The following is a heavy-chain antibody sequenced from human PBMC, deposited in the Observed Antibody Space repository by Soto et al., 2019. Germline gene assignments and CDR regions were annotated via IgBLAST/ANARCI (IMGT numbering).Heavy chain of an antibody. J-gene: IGHJ4*01. CDR1: GESLSGGVDY. CDR2: VFHTGRN. D-gene: IGHD4-17*01. V-gene: IGHV4-31*03. Sequence: QVLLQESGPGLLKPSQTLSLTCTVSGESLSGGVDYWSWIRQSSGGGLEWIGYVFHTGRNSYNPPLKSRVTISADTPKNQFSLRLTSLTAADTAVYYCAKTTAGRGYFDPWGHGSGVTVSS. CDR3: AKTTAGRGYFDP.